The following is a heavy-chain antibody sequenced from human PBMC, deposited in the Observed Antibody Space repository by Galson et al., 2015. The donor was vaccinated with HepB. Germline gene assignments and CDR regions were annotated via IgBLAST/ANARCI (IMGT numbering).Heavy chain of an antibody. V-gene: IGHV3-43*01. Sequence: SLRLSCAASGFTFDDYTMHWVRQAPGKGLEWVPLISWDGGSTYYADSVKGRFTISRDNSKNSLYLQMNSLRTEDTALYYCAKEGGAVAGYYDYWGQGTLVTVSS. CDR1: GFTFDDYT. CDR2: ISWDGGST. CDR3: AKEGGAVAGYYDY. D-gene: IGHD6-19*01. J-gene: IGHJ4*02.